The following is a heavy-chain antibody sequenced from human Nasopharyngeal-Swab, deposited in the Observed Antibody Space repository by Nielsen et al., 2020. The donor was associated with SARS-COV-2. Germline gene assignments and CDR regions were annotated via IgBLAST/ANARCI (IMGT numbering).Heavy chain of an antibody. J-gene: IGHJ4*02. D-gene: IGHD6-19*01. V-gene: IGHV4-34*01. CDR1: GGSFSGYY. Sequence: SETLSLTCAVYGGSFSGYYWSWIRQPPGKGLEWIGEINHSGSTSYNPSLKSRVTISVDTSKNQFSLKLSSVTAADTAVYYCARGAGSSGWYVVDYWGQGTLVTVSS. CDR3: ARGAGSSGWYVVDY. CDR2: INHSGST.